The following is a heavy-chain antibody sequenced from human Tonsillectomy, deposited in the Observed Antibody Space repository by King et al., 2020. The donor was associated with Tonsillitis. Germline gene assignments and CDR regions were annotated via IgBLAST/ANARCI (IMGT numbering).Heavy chain of an antibody. CDR3: ARGFSYGSSNY. D-gene: IGHD5-18*01. CDR1: GFTCSCFS. J-gene: IGHJ4*02. V-gene: IGHV3-48*01. Sequence: VQLVESGGGLVQPGGSLRLSCEASGFTCSCFSMNWVRQAPGMGREWGSYIIVSGGSIYYADSVPGRFSISRDKAKNSLYLQMNNLRVEDTAVYYCARGFSYGSSNYWGQGTQVTVSS. CDR2: IIVSGGSI.